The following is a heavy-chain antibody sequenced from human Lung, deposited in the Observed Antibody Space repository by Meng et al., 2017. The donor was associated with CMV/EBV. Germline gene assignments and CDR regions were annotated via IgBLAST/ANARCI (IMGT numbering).Heavy chain of an antibody. CDR1: GGSFSGYY. CDR2: INPSGST. J-gene: IGHJ4*02. V-gene: IGHV4-34*01. CDR3: ARGILPQRGSTVPTPDY. D-gene: IGHD4-11*01. Sequence: SXTXSLXXAVYGGSFSGYYWSWIRQPPGKGLEWIGEINPSGSTNYNPSLKSRVTISVDTSKNQFSLRLSSVTAADTALYYCARGILPQRGSTVPTPDYWGQGXLVTVSS.